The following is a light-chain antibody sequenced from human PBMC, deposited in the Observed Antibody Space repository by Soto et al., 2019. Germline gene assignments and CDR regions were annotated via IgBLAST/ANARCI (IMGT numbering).Light chain of an antibody. CDR1: QSVSTN. CDR3: QQYDNWPIT. J-gene: IGKJ5*01. Sequence: EVAMTQSPASLSVSPGERATLSCRASQSVSTNLAWYQQKPGQAPRLLMYGASTRAIGIPARFTGGGSGTEFTLTISSLQPEDLTFYYCQQYDNWPITFGKGTRLEIK. V-gene: IGKV3-15*01. CDR2: GAS.